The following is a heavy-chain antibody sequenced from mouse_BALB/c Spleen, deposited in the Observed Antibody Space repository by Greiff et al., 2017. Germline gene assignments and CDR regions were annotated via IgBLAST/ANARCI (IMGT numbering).Heavy chain of an antibody. D-gene: IGHD1-1*02. CDR1: GFTFSDYY. J-gene: IGHJ4*01. CDR2: ISDGGSYT. Sequence: EVQVVESGGGLVKPGGSLKLSCAASGFTFSDYYMYWVRQTPEKRLEWVATISDGGSYTYYPDSVKGRFTISRDNAKNNLYLQMSSLKSEDTAMYYCARDPGSYGAMDYWGQGTSVTVSS. CDR3: ARDPGSYGAMDY. V-gene: IGHV5-4*02.